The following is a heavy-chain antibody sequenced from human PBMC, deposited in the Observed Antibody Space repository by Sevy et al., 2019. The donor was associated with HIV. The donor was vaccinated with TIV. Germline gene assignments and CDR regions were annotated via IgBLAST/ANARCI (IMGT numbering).Heavy chain of an antibody. CDR1: GFSFSNYD. CDR2: ISGGSGGT. CDR3: AKGPYSSGWYFPLDY. J-gene: IGHJ4*02. D-gene: IGHD6-19*01. V-gene: IGHV3-23*01. Sequence: GGSLRLSCAASGFSFSNYDMSWVHQAPGKGLEWVSAISGGSGGTYYADSVKGRFTISRDNSKNTLYLQMNSLRAEDTAVYYCAKGPYSSGWYFPLDYWGQGTLVTVSS.